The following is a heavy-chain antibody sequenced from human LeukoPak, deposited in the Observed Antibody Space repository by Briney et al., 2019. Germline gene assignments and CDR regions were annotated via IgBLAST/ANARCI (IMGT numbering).Heavy chain of an antibody. CDR3: ATDMHYDRSGETWFTP. V-gene: IGHV4-59*12. D-gene: IGHD3-22*01. Sequence: PSETLSLTCTVSGGSISSYYWSWIRQPPGKGLEWIGYIYYSGSTNYNPSLKSRVTISVDTSKNQFSLKLSSLTVAATAVSYCATDMHYDRSGETWFTPWGQGTLVPASP. J-gene: IGHJ5*02. CDR2: IYYSGST. CDR1: GGSISSYY.